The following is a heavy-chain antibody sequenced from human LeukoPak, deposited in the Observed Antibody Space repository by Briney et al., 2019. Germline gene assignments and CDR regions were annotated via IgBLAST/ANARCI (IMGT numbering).Heavy chain of an antibody. Sequence: PGGYLRLYCAASGFTVSSTYMNWVRQAPGKGLEWVSVIYRDGGTYYADSVKGRFTVSRDSSKNTLYLQMNSLRAEDTAVYYCARDSDNWNYSSWGQGTLVTVSS. J-gene: IGHJ1*01. CDR2: IYRDGGT. CDR3: ARDSDNWNYSS. CDR1: GFTVSSTY. V-gene: IGHV3-53*05. D-gene: IGHD1-7*01.